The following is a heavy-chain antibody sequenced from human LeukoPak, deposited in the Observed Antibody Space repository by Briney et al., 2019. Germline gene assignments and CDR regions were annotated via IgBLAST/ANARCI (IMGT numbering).Heavy chain of an antibody. CDR2: TYYTGST. CDR3: ARRPHTGYSGDWGPHDYYYGMNV. V-gene: IGHV4-59*08. Sequence: SETLSLTCTVSGGSISTYYRSWIRQPPGKGLEWIGYTYYTGSTNYNPSLKSRVTISVDTSKNQFSLKLSPVTAADTAVYYCARRPHTGYSGDWGPHDYYYGMNVWGQGTTVTVSS. J-gene: IGHJ6*02. D-gene: IGHD6-19*01. CDR1: GGSISTYY.